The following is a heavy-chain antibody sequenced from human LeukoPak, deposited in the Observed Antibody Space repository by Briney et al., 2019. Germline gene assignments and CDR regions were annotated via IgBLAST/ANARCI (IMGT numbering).Heavy chain of an antibody. CDR1: GGSISSSNW. Sequence: TSETLSLICAVSGGSISSSNWWSWVRQPPGKGLEWIGEIYHSGSTNYNPSLKSRVTISVDKSKNQFSLKLSSVTAADTAVYYCARDPYDTTFHDAFDIRGQGTMVSVSS. D-gene: IGHD3-9*01. CDR2: IYHSGST. J-gene: IGHJ3*02. V-gene: IGHV4-4*02. CDR3: ARDPYDTTFHDAFDI.